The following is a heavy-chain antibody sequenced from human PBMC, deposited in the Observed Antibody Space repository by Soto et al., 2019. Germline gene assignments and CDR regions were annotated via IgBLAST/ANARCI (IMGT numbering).Heavy chain of an antibody. J-gene: IGHJ4*02. CDR1: GFTFSHYA. Sequence: QVQLVESGGGVVQPGRSLRLSCAASGFTFSHYAMHWVRQAPGKGLEWVALMSYDGSNEYYADSVKGRFTISTDNSKNTPYLHINSRGAGDTAVYYCAKDGSHNFDYWGEGTLGSVSS. CDR2: MSYDGSNE. V-gene: IGHV3-30*18. CDR3: AKDGSHNFDY. D-gene: IGHD1-26*01.